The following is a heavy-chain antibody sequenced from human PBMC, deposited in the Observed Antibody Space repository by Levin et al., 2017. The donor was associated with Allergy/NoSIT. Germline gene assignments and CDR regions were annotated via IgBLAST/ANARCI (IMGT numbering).Heavy chain of an antibody. J-gene: IGHJ6*02. CDR3: VKDLYLGQWPQQYGLDV. CDR2: IIWNSETM. V-gene: IGHV3-9*01. Sequence: LSLTCAASGFNFDEYAMHWVRPGPGKGLEWVSGIIWNSETMGYADSVKGRFTISRDNAKNSLYLHMNSLRPEDTALYYCVKDLYLGQWPQQYGLDVWGQGTTVTVS. D-gene: IGHD6-19*01. CDR1: GFNFDEYA.